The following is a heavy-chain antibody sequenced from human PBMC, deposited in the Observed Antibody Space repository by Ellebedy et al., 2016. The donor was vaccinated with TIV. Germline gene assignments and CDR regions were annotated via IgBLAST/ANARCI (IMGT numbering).Heavy chain of an antibody. J-gene: IGHJ4*02. V-gene: IGHV3-23*01. CDR2: IVGSGS. CDR1: GFTFTPYV. CDR3: AKDRTSGDGYWVFDN. Sequence: GESLKISCAASGFTFTPYVMSWVRQAPGKGLEWVSGIVGSGSQNYADSVKGRFTISRDNSKRTVDLQMNSLRAEDTAIYFCAKDRTSGDGYWVFDNWGQGTLVSVSS. D-gene: IGHD5-18*01.